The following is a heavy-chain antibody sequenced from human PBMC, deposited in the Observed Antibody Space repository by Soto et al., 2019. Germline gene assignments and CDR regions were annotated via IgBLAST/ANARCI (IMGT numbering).Heavy chain of an antibody. D-gene: IGHD3-16*01. CDR3: AKDGPGYGQTNYFDY. J-gene: IGHJ4*02. CDR2: ISWNSGSI. Sequence: GGSLRLSCAASGFTFDDYAMHWVRQAPGKGLEWVSGISWNSGSIGYADSVKGRFTISRDNAKNSLYLQMNSLRAEDTALYYCAKDGPGYGQTNYFDYWGQGTLVTVSS. V-gene: IGHV3-9*01. CDR1: GFTFDDYA.